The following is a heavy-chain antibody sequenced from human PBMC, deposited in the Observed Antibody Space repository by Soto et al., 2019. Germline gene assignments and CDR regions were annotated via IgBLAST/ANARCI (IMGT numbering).Heavy chain of an antibody. Sequence: SETLSLTCTVSGGSITSGDYYWSWIRQPPGKGLEWIGYIYYYGSGNYNPSLKSRVSMSIDRSRNLFSLNLTSVTAADTALYYCARWKYGDYQFDYWGQGSLVTVSS. J-gene: IGHJ4*02. D-gene: IGHD4-17*01. CDR2: IYYYGSG. V-gene: IGHV4-30-4*01. CDR1: GGSITSGDYY. CDR3: ARWKYGDYQFDY.